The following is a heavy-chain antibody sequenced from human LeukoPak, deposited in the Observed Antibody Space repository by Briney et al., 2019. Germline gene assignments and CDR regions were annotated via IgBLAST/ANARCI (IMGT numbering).Heavy chain of an antibody. CDR3: TREQDREAAATIVGDY. CDR2: ISTGTYI. CDR1: GFTCSDYS. Sequence: GGSLRLSCAVSGFTCSDYSMNWVRQAPGKGLEWVSHISTGTYIAYADSVKGRFTISRDNARNSLYLEMNSLRAEDTAVYYCTREQDREAAATIVGDYWGQGTLVTVSS. D-gene: IGHD3-22*01. V-gene: IGHV3-69-1*02. J-gene: IGHJ4*02.